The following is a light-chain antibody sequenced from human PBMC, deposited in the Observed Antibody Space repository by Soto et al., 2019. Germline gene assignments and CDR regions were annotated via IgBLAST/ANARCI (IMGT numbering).Light chain of an antibody. CDR3: QRYNGAST. V-gene: IGKV1-27*01. CDR2: AAS. CDR1: QGISNF. J-gene: IGKJ1*01. Sequence: DIQMTQSPSSLSASVGDRVTITCRASQGISNFLAWYQQRPGQVPKLLFYAASTLQSGVPSRFSASGSGTDFTLTISSLHPEDVATYYCQRYNGASTFGQGTKVEI.